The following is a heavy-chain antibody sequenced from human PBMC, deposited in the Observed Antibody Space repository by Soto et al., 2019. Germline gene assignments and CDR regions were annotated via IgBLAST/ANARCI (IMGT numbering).Heavy chain of an antibody. CDR3: ARGDILTGYYEDYYYYGMDV. CDR1: GYTFTGYY. Sequence: ASVKVSCKASGYTFTGYYVHWVRQAPGQGLEWMGWINPNSGGTNYAQKFQGWVTMTRDTSISTAYMELSRLRSDDTAVYYCARGDILTGYYEDYYYYGMDVWGQGTTVTVSS. V-gene: IGHV1-2*04. CDR2: INPNSGGT. J-gene: IGHJ6*02. D-gene: IGHD3-9*01.